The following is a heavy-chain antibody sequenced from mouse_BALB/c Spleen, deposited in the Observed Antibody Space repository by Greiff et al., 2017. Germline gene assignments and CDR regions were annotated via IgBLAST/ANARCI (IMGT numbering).Heavy chain of an antibody. J-gene: IGHJ3*01. CDR2: ISYSGST. CDR3: AGGYYAWFAY. CDR1: GYSITSDYA. Sequence: VQLQQSGPGLVKPSQSLSLTCTVTGYSITSDYAWNWIRQFPGNKLEWMGYISYSGSTSYNPSLKSRISITRDTSKNQFFLQLNSVTTEDTATYYCAGGYYAWFAYWGQGTLVTVSA. V-gene: IGHV3-2*02. D-gene: IGHD2-3*01.